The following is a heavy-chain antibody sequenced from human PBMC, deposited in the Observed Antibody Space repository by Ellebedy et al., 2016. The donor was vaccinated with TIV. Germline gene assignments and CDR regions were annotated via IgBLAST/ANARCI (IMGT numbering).Heavy chain of an antibody. D-gene: IGHD2-2*01. J-gene: IGHJ5*02. Sequence: ASVKVSCXASGYTFTGYYMHWVRQAPGQGLEWMGWINPNSGGTNYAQKFQGRVTMTRDTSISTAYMELSRLRSDDTAVYYCARQGYCSSTSCHNWFDPWGQGTLVTVSS. CDR3: ARQGYCSSTSCHNWFDP. CDR2: INPNSGGT. V-gene: IGHV1-2*02. CDR1: GYTFTGYY.